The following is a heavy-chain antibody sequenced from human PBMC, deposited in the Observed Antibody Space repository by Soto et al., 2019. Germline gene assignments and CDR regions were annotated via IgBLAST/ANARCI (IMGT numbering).Heavy chain of an antibody. CDR1: GFTFSSYW. CDR2: INIDGSGT. Sequence: EVQLVESGGGLVQPGGSLTLSCAASGFTFSSYWMHWVRQAPGKGLVWISRINIDGSGTTYADPVKGLFTISRYNAKNTLYLQMSSLRAEDTAVYYCARDETPGDDIRSRTSNWGQGHLVTVSS. CDR3: ARDETPGDDIRSRTSN. D-gene: IGHD3-9*01. V-gene: IGHV3-74*01. J-gene: IGHJ4*02.